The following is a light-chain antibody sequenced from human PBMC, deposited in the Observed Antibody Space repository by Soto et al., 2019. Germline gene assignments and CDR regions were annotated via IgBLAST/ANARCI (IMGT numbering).Light chain of an antibody. CDR2: DVT. CDR3: CSYAGSYMVV. Sequence: QSALTQPRSVSGSHGQSVTMSCTGTSSDVGAYNYVSWYQQFPGKVPKVLIFDVTQRPSGVPDRFSGSKSGNTASLTISGLQAEDEADYYCCSYAGSYMVVFGGGTKLTVL. V-gene: IGLV2-11*01. CDR1: SSDVGAYNY. J-gene: IGLJ2*01.